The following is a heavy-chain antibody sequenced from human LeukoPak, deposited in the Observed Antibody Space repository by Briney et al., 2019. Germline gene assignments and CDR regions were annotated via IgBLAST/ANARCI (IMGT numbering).Heavy chain of an antibody. J-gene: IGHJ5*02. V-gene: IGHV3-7*03. CDR2: IKQDGSEK. D-gene: IGHD6-13*01. Sequence: GGSLRLSCAASGFTFSSYWMSWVRQAPGKGLEWVANIKQDGSEKYYVDSVKGRFTISRDNAKNSLYLQMNSLRAEDTAVYYCARIYSSSWYAGDWFDPWGQGTLVTVSS. CDR3: ARIYSSSWYAGDWFDP. CDR1: GFTFSSYW.